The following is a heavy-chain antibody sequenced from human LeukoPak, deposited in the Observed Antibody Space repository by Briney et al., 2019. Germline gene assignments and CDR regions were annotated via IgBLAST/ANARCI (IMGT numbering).Heavy chain of an antibody. CDR3: ARESLTPYYCYGMDV. D-gene: IGHD3-9*01. CDR1: GGSISSGDYY. CDR2: IYYSGST. Sequence: SETLSLTCTVSGGSISSGDYYWSWIRQPPGKGLEWVGYIYYSGSTYYNPSLKSRVTISVDTSKNQFSLKLSSVTAADTAVYYCARESLTPYYCYGMDVWGKGTTVTVSS. J-gene: IGHJ6*04. V-gene: IGHV4-30-4*01.